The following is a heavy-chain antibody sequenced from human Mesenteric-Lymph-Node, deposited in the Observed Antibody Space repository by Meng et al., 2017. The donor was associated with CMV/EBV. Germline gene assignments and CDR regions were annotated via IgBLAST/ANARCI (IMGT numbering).Heavy chain of an antibody. V-gene: IGHV1-2*02. Sequence: ASVKVSCKASGYTFTAYYIHWVRQAPGQGLEWMGWINPNSGGANYAQNFQGRVTMARDTSISTAYMELSSLRSDDTAVYYCASFLHFPAMVLLNVWGQGTTVTVSS. CDR1: GYTFTAYY. CDR2: INPNSGGA. J-gene: IGHJ6*02. D-gene: IGHD5-18*01. CDR3: ASFLHFPAMVLLNV.